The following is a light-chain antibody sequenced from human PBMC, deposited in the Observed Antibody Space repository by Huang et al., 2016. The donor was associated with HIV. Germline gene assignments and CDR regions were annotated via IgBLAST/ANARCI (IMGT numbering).Light chain of an antibody. CDR2: GAS. J-gene: IGKJ1*01. V-gene: IGKV3-15*01. CDR3: QQYNNWPRT. Sequence: EIVMTQSPATLSGSPGERATLSCRASQSVSSNLAWYQQKPGQAPRLLIYGASTRATGIPARFSGSGSGTEFTLTISSLQSEDFAVYYCQQYNNWPRTFGQGTKVETK. CDR1: QSVSSN.